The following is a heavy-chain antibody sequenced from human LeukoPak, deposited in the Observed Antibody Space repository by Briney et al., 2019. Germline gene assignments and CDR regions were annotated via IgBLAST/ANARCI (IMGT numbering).Heavy chain of an antibody. D-gene: IGHD1-26*01. V-gene: IGHV4-59*01. CDR3: ARVSSGSYTEDYAFDI. CDR2: IYYSGST. J-gene: IGHJ3*02. Sequence: SETLSFTCPVPGGSISSYYWSWIGQPPRQGREWIGWIYYSGSTNYNPSLKRRVTISVDTAKNQFSLKLSSVTAADTAVYYCARVSSGSYTEDYAFDIWGQGTMVTVSS. CDR1: GGSISSYY.